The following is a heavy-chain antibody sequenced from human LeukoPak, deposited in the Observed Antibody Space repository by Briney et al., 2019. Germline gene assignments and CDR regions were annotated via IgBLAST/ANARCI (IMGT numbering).Heavy chain of an antibody. CDR2: IYPGDSDT. V-gene: IGHV5-51*01. CDR1: GYSFTSYW. J-gene: IGHJ6*02. D-gene: IGHD1-7*01. CDR3: ARHPTGTIADDYYYYGMDV. Sequence: GESLKISCKGSGYSFTSYWIGWVRQIPGKGLEWMGIIYPGDSDTRYSPSFQGQVTISADKSISTAYLQWSSLKASDTAMYYCARHPTGTIADDYYYYGMDVWGQGTTVTVSS.